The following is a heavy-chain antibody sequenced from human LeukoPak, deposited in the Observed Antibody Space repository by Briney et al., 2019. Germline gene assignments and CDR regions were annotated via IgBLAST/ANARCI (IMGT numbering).Heavy chain of an antibody. CDR3: ASTHYDFWSGYNYNWFDP. Sequence: GSLRLSCAASGFTFSSYAMHWVRQAPGKGLEWVAVISYDGSNKYYADSVKGRFTISRDNSKNTLYLQMNSLRAEDTAVYYCASTHYDFWSGYNYNWFDPWGQGTLVTVSS. J-gene: IGHJ5*02. CDR1: GFTFSSYA. CDR2: ISYDGSNK. V-gene: IGHV3-30*01. D-gene: IGHD3-3*01.